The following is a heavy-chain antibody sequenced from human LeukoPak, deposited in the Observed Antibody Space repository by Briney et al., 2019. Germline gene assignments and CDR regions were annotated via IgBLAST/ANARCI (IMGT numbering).Heavy chain of an antibody. CDR1: GYTFSSYA. V-gene: IGHV1-18*01. CDR2: ISGYNGNT. Sequence: GASVKVSCRASGYTFSSYAITWVRQAPGQGLEWMGWISGYNGNTKYALKVQGRVTVTTDTSTNTAYMELRSLRSDDTAVYYCARDHLTKYCYGSGRFDPWGQGTLVTVFS. J-gene: IGHJ5*02. D-gene: IGHD3-10*01. CDR3: ARDHLTKYCYGSGRFDP.